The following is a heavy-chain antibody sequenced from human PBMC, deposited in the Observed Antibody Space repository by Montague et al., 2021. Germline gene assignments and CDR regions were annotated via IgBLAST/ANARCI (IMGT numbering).Heavy chain of an antibody. D-gene: IGHD5-18*01. Sequence: SLRLSCAASGFTFSSYNMNWVRQAPGKGLEWVSSTSSGSNYIYYADSLMGRFTISRDNAKNSLYLQMNSLRAEDTAVYYCAREVKMGEGYKYGQAPYYYYGMDVWGQGTTVTVSS. CDR3: AREVKMGEGYKYGQAPYYYYGMDV. CDR1: GFTFSSYN. V-gene: IGHV3-21*01. CDR2: TSSGSNYI. J-gene: IGHJ6*02.